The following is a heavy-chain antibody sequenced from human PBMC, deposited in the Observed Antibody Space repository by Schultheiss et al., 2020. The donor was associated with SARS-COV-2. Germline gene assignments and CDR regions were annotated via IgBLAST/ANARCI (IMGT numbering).Heavy chain of an antibody. D-gene: IGHD1-26*01. J-gene: IGHJ4*02. CDR2: IDWGDDK. CDR1: GFSLSTSSTR. V-gene: IGHV2-70*04. CDR3: AHASEWELLHFDY. Sequence: SGPTLVKPTQTLTLTCSFSGFSLSTSSTRVSWIRQPPGKALEWLARIDWGDDKFYSTSLKSRLTISKDTSKSQVVLTMTNMDPVDTATYYCAHASEWELLHFDYWGQGTLVTVSS.